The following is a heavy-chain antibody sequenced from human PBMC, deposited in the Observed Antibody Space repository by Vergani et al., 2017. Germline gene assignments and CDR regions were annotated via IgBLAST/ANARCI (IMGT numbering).Heavy chain of an antibody. CDR2: ISAYNGNT. CDR3: ARDYVAAAGSIVDY. J-gene: IGHJ4*02. D-gene: IGHD6-13*01. V-gene: IGHV1-18*01. CDR1: GYTFTSYG. Sequence: QVQLVQSGAEVKPGASVKVSCKASGYTFTSYGISWVRHAPGQGLEWMGWISAYNGNTNYAQKLQGRVTMTTDTSTSTAYMELRSLRSDDTAVYYGARDYVAAAGSIVDYGGQGTLVTVSS.